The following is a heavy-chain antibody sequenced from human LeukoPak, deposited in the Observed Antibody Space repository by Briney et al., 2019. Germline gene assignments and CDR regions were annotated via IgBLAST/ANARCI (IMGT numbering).Heavy chain of an antibody. CDR1: GFTFSSYS. CDR3: ARESRWGAFDI. CDR2: ISSSSSYI. Sequence: TAGGSLRLSCAASGFTFSSYSMNWVRQAPGKGLEWVSSISSSSSYIYYADSVKGRFTISRDNAKNLLYLQMKSLRAEDTAVYYCARESRWGAFDIWGQGTMVTVSS. J-gene: IGHJ3*02. D-gene: IGHD4-23*01. V-gene: IGHV3-21*01.